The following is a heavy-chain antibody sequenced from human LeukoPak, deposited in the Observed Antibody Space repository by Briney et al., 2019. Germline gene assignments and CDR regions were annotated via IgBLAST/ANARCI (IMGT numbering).Heavy chain of an antibody. D-gene: IGHD6-19*01. V-gene: IGHV4-59*08. CDR3: ARLLAVAGGDAFDI. CDR1: GGSISGYF. Sequence: SETLSLTCTVSGGSISGYFWSWIRQPPGKGLELIGHLYYSGSTNYNPSLKSRVTVSVDTSKDQFSLRLSSVTAPDTAVYYCARLLAVAGGDAFDIWGQGKMVTVSS. J-gene: IGHJ3*02. CDR2: LYYSGST.